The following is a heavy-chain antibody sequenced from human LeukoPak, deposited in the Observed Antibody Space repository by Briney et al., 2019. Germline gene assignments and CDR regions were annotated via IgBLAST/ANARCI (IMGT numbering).Heavy chain of an antibody. J-gene: IGHJ4*02. V-gene: IGHV4-59*01. D-gene: IGHD3-22*01. CDR3: AREVPDDSSGYSV. CDR1: GGSISSYY. CDR2: IYYSGST. Sequence: SETLSLTYTVSGGSISSYYWSWIRQPPGKGLEWIGYIYYSGSTNYNPSLKSRVTISVDTSKNQFSLKLSSVTAADTAVYYCAREVPDDSSGYSVWGQGTLVTVSS.